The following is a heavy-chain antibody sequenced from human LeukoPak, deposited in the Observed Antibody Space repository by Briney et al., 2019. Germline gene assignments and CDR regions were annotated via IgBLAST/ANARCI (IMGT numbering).Heavy chain of an antibody. CDR1: GGTFSSYA. Sequence: SVKVSCKASGGTFSSYAISWVRQAPGQGLEWMGGIIPIFGTANYAQKFQGRVTITADESSSTAYMELSSLRSEDTAVYYCARGFRASNYYYYGMDVWGQGTTVTVSS. CDR3: ARGFRASNYYYYGMDV. J-gene: IGHJ6*02. V-gene: IGHV1-69*13. CDR2: IIPIFGTA.